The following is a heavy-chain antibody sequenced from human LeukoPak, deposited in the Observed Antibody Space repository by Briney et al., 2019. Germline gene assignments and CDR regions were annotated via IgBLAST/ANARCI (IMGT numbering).Heavy chain of an antibody. Sequence: GGSLRLSCAASGFTFSRYAMHWVRRAPGKGLEWVAVIANDGRDKHSTDSVKGRFTITRNNAKNTVYLQMNSLRVEDTAVYYCAKDQQIVSAKYYFDSWGQGILVTVSS. J-gene: IGHJ4*02. V-gene: IGHV3-30*18. CDR1: GFTFSRYA. CDR2: IANDGRDK. D-gene: IGHD1/OR15-1a*01. CDR3: AKDQQIVSAKYYFDS.